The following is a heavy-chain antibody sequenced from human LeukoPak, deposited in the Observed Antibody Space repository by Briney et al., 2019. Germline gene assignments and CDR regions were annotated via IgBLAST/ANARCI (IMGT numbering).Heavy chain of an antibody. D-gene: IGHD3-10*01. Sequence: PGGSLRLSCVVSGFTFSDYAMSWVRQAPGKGLDWVSVISGSGASTYYADSVRGRFTISRDNSKNTLYLQMNSLRAEDTALYYCAKGSDLWFGEGGFDYWGQGTLVTVSS. V-gene: IGHV3-23*01. CDR3: AKGSDLWFGEGGFDY. J-gene: IGHJ4*02. CDR1: GFTFSDYA. CDR2: ISGSGAST.